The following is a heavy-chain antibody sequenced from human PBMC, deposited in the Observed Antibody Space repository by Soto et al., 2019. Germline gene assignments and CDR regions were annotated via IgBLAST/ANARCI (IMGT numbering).Heavy chain of an antibody. CDR1: GYSFTIYW. Sequence: RGESLKISCDGSGYSFTIYWIGLVLQMPGKGLDWMGIIYPGDSDTIYSPSFQGQVTISADKSISTAYLQWSSLKASDTAMYYCARGRDGYNYASFDYWGQGTLVTVSS. D-gene: IGHD5-12*01. CDR3: ARGRDGYNYASFDY. V-gene: IGHV5-51*01. J-gene: IGHJ4*02. CDR2: IYPGDSDT.